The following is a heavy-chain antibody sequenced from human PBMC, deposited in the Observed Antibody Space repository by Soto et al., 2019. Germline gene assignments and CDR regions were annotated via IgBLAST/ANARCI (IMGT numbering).Heavy chain of an antibody. CDR1: GFTFSSYA. CDR2: ISGSGDNT. V-gene: IGHV3-23*01. J-gene: IGHJ4*02. Sequence: EVQLLESGGGLVQPGGSLRLSCAASGFTFSSYAINWVRQAPGKGLEWVSAISGSGDNTFYADSVRGRFTISRDNSKNTVYLQMNSLRAEDTAVYFCSKQKDGGYRGLVDYWGQGTLVTVSS. D-gene: IGHD4-17*01. CDR3: SKQKDGGYRGLVDY.